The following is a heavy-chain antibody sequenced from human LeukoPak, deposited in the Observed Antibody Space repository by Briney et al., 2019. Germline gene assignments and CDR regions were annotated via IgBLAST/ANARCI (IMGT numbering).Heavy chain of an antibody. CDR1: GFTVTSHY. J-gene: IGHJ4*02. Sequence: PGGSLRLSCAVSGFTVTSHYLSWVRQAPGKGLEWVSAISGSGGSTYYADSVKGRFTISRDNSKNTLYLQMNSLRAEDTAVYYCAKVMKSSIYYYDSSGYLIDYWGQGTLVTVSS. CDR3: AKVMKSSIYYYDSSGYLIDY. D-gene: IGHD3-22*01. V-gene: IGHV3-23*01. CDR2: ISGSGGST.